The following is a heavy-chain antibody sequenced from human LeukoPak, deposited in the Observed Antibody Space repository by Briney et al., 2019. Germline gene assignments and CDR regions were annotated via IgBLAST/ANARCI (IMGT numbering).Heavy chain of an antibody. Sequence: NTGGSLRLSCAASGFIFNSYSMNWVRQAPGKGLEWVSSISSGSDYIYYAGSVKGRFTISRDSAKNALYLQMNSLRAEDTAVYYCARVAMIVAKPYDNWGQGTLVTVSS. CDR2: ISSGSDYI. CDR3: ARVAMIVAKPYDN. D-gene: IGHD3-22*01. J-gene: IGHJ4*02. V-gene: IGHV3-21*01. CDR1: GFIFNSYS.